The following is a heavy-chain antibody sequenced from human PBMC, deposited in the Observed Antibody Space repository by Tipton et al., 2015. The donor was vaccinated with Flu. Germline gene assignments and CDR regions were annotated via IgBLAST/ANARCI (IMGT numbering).Heavy chain of an antibody. CDR2: IWFDGNAK. J-gene: IGHJ4*02. CDR1: GFTFRDFG. Sequence: QLVQSGGGVVQPGKSLRLSCAASGFTFRDFGMHWVRHAPGKGLEWVALIWFDGNAKYNGGSVRGRFTISRDNSKNSVYLQMNSLSAADTAVYYCARDPVGECSGGSCYSHYFESWGQGTLVTVSS. V-gene: IGHV3-33*08. CDR3: ARDPVGECSGGSCYSHYFES. D-gene: IGHD2-15*01.